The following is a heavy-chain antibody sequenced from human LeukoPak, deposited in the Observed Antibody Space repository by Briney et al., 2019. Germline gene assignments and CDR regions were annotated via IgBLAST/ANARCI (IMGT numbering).Heavy chain of an antibody. CDR1: GYTFTSYD. V-gene: IGHV1-8*01. CDR2: MNPNSGNT. D-gene: IGHD3-22*01. Sequence: ASVKVSCKASGYTFTSYDINWVRQATGQGLEWMGWMNPNSGNTGYAQKFQGRVTMTRNTSISTAYMELSSLRSEDTAVYYCARGQKWQRTTMIVGRKYYFDYWGQGTLVTVSS. J-gene: IGHJ4*02. CDR3: ARGQKWQRTTMIVGRKYYFDY.